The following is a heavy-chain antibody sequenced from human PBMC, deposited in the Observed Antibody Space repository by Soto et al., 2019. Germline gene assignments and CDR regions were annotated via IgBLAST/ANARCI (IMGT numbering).Heavy chain of an antibody. CDR1: GGSISSGGYY. CDR2: IFYSGST. CDR3: AKDSGYNYGYFRWFDP. V-gene: IGHV4-61*08. J-gene: IGHJ5*02. Sequence: PSETLSLTCTVSGGSISSGGYYWSWIRQPPGRGLEWIGHIFYSGSTNYNPALKSRVTISVDTSKSQFSLKLSSVTAADTAVYYCAKDSGYNYGYFRWFDPWGQGTLVTVS. D-gene: IGHD5-18*01.